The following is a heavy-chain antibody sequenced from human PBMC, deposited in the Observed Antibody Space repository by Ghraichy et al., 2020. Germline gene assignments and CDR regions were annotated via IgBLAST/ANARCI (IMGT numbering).Heavy chain of an antibody. CDR3: AKSRDTYYYDSSGYYPDY. CDR2: ISGSGGST. Sequence: GGSLRLSCAASGFTFSSYAMSWVRQAPGKGLEWVSAISGSGGSTYYADSVKGRFTISRDNSKNTLYLQMNSLRAEDTAVYYCAKSRDTYYYDSSGYYPDYWGQGTLVTVSS. J-gene: IGHJ4*02. D-gene: IGHD3-22*01. CDR1: GFTFSSYA. V-gene: IGHV3-23*01.